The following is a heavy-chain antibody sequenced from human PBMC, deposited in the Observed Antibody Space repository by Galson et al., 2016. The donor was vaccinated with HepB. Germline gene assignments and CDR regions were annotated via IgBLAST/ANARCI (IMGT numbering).Heavy chain of an antibody. V-gene: IGHV3-74*01. J-gene: IGHJ4*02. CDR3: ARGDLDYYDTSALDY. Sequence: SLRLSCAVSGFTFSSYWMRWVRQAPGKGLVWVSRINNDGSSISYADSVKGRFTISRDNAKNTLYLQMNSLRAEDTAVYYCARGDLDYYDTSALDYWGQGTLVTVSS. CDR2: INNDGSSI. CDR1: GFTFSSYW. D-gene: IGHD3-22*01.